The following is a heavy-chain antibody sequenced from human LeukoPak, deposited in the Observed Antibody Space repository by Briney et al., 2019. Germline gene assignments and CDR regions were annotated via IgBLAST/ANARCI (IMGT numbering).Heavy chain of an antibody. CDR3: ARDWGTTYYYYYMDV. D-gene: IGHD3-16*01. CDR1: GGSFSGYY. V-gene: IGHV4-34*01. CDR2: INHSGST. Sequence: SETLSLTCAVYGGSFSGYYWSWIRQPPGKGLEWIGEINHSGSTNYNPSLKSRVTISVDTSKNQFSLKLSSVTAADTAVYYCARDWGTTYYYYYMDVWGKGTTVTVSS. J-gene: IGHJ6*03.